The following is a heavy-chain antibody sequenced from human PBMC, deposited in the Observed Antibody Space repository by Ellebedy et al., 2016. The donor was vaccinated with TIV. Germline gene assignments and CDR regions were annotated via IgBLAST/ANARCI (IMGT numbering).Heavy chain of an antibody. V-gene: IGHV4-59*01. J-gene: IGHJ1*01. CDR2: VFHNGRS. Sequence: SETLSLTCSVSGGSITGYYWNWIRQSPGKGLEWIGFVFHNGRSNYNPSLKSRVTISVDTSKNQFSLKLSSVTAADTAVYYCARGRIDYDSSGYFYGYFQHWGQGTLVTVSS. CDR3: ARGRIDYDSSGYFYGYFQH. D-gene: IGHD3-22*01. CDR1: GGSITGYY.